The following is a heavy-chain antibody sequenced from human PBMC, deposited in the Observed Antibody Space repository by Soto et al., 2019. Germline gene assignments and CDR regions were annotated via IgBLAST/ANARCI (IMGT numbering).Heavy chain of an antibody. Sequence: QITLNESGPTQVKPRQTLTLTCTFSGFSLTTSGVGVGWIRQSPGKAPEWLALIYWDDDKRYSPSLKSRLTITKDTPKNQVVLTMADLDPADTATYFCAHRVLRTVFCLVTTTAIYFDFWGQGTPVAVSS. CDR1: GFSLTTSGVG. D-gene: IGHD3-3*01. V-gene: IGHV2-5*02. CDR3: AHRVLRTVFCLVTTTAIYFDF. J-gene: IGHJ4*02. CDR2: IYWDDDK.